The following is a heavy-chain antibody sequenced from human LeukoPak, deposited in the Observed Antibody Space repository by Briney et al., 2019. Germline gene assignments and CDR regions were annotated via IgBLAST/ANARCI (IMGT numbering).Heavy chain of an antibody. CDR2: INTNGSGK. V-gene: IGHV3-74*01. D-gene: IGHD6-19*01. CDR3: VRGISDWAGIDY. Sequence: GGSLRLSCAASGFTFSSYWMHWVRQEPGKGLVWVSRINTNGSGKDYADSVKGRFTISRDNAKNTVYLQMNSLRADDTAIYYCVRGISDWAGIDYWGQGALVSVSS. J-gene: IGHJ4*02. CDR1: GFTFSSYW.